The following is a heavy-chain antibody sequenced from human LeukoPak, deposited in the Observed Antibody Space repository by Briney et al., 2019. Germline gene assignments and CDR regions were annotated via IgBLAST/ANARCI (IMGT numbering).Heavy chain of an antibody. CDR3: VGWTTHHFDS. Sequence: GGSLRLSCTKSTSTFDYGLTWVRQAPGKGLEWISTISYFSENTHYADSVKGRFTISRDNSKGTMWLQMSSLRTEDTAVYYCVGWTTHHFDSWEQGILVTVSS. CDR1: TSTFDYG. D-gene: IGHD6-19*01. CDR2: ISYFSENT. V-gene: IGHV3-23*01. J-gene: IGHJ4*02.